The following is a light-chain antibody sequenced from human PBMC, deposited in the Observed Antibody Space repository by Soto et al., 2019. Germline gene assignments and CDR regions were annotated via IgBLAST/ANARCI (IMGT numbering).Light chain of an antibody. V-gene: IGKV3-11*01. CDR2: DAP. J-gene: IGKJ4*01. CDR3: QQRSNWPLT. Sequence: LSQSPATLSLSPGERATLSCRASQSVSSFLAWYQQKPGQAPRLLIYDAPNKATGIPARFSGSGSGTDFTLTINSLQPEDFAVYYCQQRSNWPLTFGGGTKVDIK. CDR1: QSVSSF.